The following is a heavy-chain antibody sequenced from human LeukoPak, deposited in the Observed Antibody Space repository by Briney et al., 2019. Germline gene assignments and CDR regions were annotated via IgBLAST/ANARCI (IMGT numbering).Heavy chain of an antibody. D-gene: IGHD6-13*01. Sequence: GGSLRLSCAASGFTFDDYGMSWVRQAPGKGLEWVSGINWNGGSTGYADSVKGRLTISRDNAKNSLYLQMNSLRAEDTALYYCARDLYSSSWYYLDYWGQGTLVTVSS. CDR3: ARDLYSSSWYYLDY. V-gene: IGHV3-20*04. CDR2: INWNGGST. J-gene: IGHJ4*02. CDR1: GFTFDDYG.